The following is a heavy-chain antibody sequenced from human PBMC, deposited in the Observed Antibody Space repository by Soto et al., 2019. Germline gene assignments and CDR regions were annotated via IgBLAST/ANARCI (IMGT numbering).Heavy chain of an antibody. CDR2: VTVTGGST. D-gene: IGHD3-10*01. CDR1: AISFNTYG. J-gene: IGHJ5*02. CDR3: AGQRSPAGWFAP. V-gene: IGHV3-23*01. Sequence: HPGGALRLSCAASAISFNTYGVTWVRQAPGKGLEWVSTVTVTGGSTYYADSVKGRFTISRDRSNYTVSLLLNSLRVEDTAIYYCAGQRSPAGWFAPWAQGNTVTLSS.